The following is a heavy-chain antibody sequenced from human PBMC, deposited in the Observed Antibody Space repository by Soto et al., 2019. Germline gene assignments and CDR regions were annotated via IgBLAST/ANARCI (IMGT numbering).Heavy chain of an antibody. CDR1: GYSFSSYW. J-gene: IGHJ3*02. CDR2: IDPSDSYT. D-gene: IGHD2-15*01. V-gene: IGHV5-10-1*01. CDR3: ARSHDKGGTSVAFDI. Sequence: GESLKISCKGSGYSFSSYWITWVRQMPGKGLEWMGRIDPSDSYTNYSPSFQGHVTISADKSISTAYLQWSSLKASDTAMYFCARSHDKGGTSVAFDIWGKGKMFTVS.